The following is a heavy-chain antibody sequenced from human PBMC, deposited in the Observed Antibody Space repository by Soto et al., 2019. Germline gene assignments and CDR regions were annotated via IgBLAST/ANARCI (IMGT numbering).Heavy chain of an antibody. CDR1: GGSISSGGYS. Sequence: PSETLSLTCAVSGGSISSGGYSWSWIRQPPGKGLEWIGYIYHSGGTYYNPSLKSRVTISVDRSKNQFPLKLSSVTAADTAVYYCARVVLGYSSNWFDPWGQGTLVTVSS. V-gene: IGHV4-30-2*01. CDR2: IYHSGGT. CDR3: ARVVLGYSSNWFDP. D-gene: IGHD5-18*01. J-gene: IGHJ5*02.